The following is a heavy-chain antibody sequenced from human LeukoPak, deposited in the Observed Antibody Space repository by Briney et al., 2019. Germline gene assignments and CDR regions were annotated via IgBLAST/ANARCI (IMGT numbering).Heavy chain of an antibody. J-gene: IGHJ4*02. CDR3: ARDKTVADLDY. CDR1: GFTFSSYS. V-gene: IGHV3-21*01. D-gene: IGHD6-19*01. CDR2: ISDSSSYT. Sequence: GGSLRLSCAASGFTFSSYSMNWVRQAPGKGLEWVSSISDSSSYTYYADSLKGRFTISRDNAKNSLYLQMNSLRAEDTAVYYCARDKTVADLDYWGQGKLVTVSS.